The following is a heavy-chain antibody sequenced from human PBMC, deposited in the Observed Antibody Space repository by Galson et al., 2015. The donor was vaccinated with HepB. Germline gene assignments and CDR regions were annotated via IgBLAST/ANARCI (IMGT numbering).Heavy chain of an antibody. V-gene: IGHV3-21*01. D-gene: IGHD2-2*01. CDR3: ARVRDIVVVPAAFSPREVGGMDV. CDR1: GFTFSSYS. CDR2: ISSSSSYI. Sequence: SLRLSCAASGFTFSSYSMNWVRQAPGKGLEWVSSISSSSSYIYYADSVKGRFTISRDNAKNSLYLQMNSLRAEDTAVYYCARVRDIVVVPAAFSPREVGGMDVWGQGTTVTVSS. J-gene: IGHJ6*02.